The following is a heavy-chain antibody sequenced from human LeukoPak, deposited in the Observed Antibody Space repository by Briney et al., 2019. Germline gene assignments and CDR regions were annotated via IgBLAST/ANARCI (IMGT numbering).Heavy chain of an antibody. CDR1: GGSISSGGYS. CDR2: IYYSDTT. Sequence: PSETLSLTCAVSGGSISSGGYSWSCIRQPAGKGLEWIGYIYYSDTTYYNPSLNSRVTISVDTSKNQFSLKLSSVTAADTAVYYCASHSGGYAYWGQGTLVTVSS. CDR3: ASHSGGYAY. J-gene: IGHJ4*02. D-gene: IGHD5-12*01. V-gene: IGHV4-30-4*07.